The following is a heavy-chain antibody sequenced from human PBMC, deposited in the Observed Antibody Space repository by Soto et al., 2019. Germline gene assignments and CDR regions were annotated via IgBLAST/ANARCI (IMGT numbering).Heavy chain of an antibody. J-gene: IGHJ5*02. CDR1: GFTFSSYA. V-gene: IGHV3-30-3*01. Sequence: GGSLRLSCAASGFTFSSYAMHWVRQAPGKGLEWVAVISYDGSNKYYADSVKGRFTISRDNSKNTLYLQMNSLRAEDTAVYYCARDGNGFWSGQPGFDPWGQGTLVTVSS. CDR3: ARDGNGFWSGQPGFDP. D-gene: IGHD3-3*01. CDR2: ISYDGSNK.